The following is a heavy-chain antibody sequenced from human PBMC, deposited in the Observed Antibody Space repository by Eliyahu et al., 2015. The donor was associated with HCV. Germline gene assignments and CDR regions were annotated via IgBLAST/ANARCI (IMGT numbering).Heavy chain of an antibody. J-gene: IGHJ6*02. Sequence: EVQLVESGGGLVKPGGSLRLSCXASGFNFRSYTMNWVRQAPGKGLEWVXSISSGSSFINYAGSVDGRFAISRENTKNSVFLQMHGLRAEDTAVYYCARDIKEDYFYGMDVWGHGTTVTVSS. CDR2: ISSGSSFI. V-gene: IGHV3-21*01. CDR1: GFNFRSYT. CDR3: ARDIKEDYFYGMDV.